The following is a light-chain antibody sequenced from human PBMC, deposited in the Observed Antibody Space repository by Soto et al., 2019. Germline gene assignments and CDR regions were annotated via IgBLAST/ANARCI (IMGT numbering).Light chain of an antibody. CDR3: QQSYITPWT. Sequence: DIQVTQSPSTLSASVGDRVTITCRASQSISSWLAWYQQKPGKAPKLLIYAASSLQSGVPSRFSGSGSETDFTLTISSLQPEDFATYSCQQSYITPWTFGQGTKVDIK. CDR2: AAS. CDR1: QSISSW. V-gene: IGKV1-39*01. J-gene: IGKJ1*01.